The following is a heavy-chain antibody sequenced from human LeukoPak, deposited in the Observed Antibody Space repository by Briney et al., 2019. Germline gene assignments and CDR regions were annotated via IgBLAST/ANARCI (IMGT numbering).Heavy chain of an antibody. CDR3: ARVRVPAATTSGIDY. V-gene: IGHV3-11*04. CDR2: ISSSGSTI. Sequence: PGGSLRLSCAAPGFTFSDYHMSWVRQAPGKGLERVSYISSSGSTIYYADSVKGRFTISRDNAKNSLYLQMNSLRAEDTAVYYCARVRVPAATTSGIDYWGQGTLVTASS. J-gene: IGHJ4*02. D-gene: IGHD2-2*01. CDR1: GFTFSDYH.